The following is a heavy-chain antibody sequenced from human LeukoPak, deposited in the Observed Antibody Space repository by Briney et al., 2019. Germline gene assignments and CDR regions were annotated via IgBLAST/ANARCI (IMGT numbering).Heavy chain of an antibody. Sequence: GGSLRLSCAASGFTFSSYSMNWVRQAPEKGLEWVSSISSSSSSYIYYADSVKGRFTISRDNAKNSLYLQMNSLRAEDTAVYYCARGGEMKGEPSFDYWGQGTLVTVSS. CDR3: ARGGEMKGEPSFDY. V-gene: IGHV3-21*01. CDR1: GFTFSSYS. CDR2: ISSSSSSYI. D-gene: IGHD3-16*01. J-gene: IGHJ4*02.